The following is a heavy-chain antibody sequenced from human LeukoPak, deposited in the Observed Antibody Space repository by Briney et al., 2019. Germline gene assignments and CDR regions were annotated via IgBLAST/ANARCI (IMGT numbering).Heavy chain of an antibody. CDR2: ISGSGGST. CDR3: AKVRNLSYYDSSGYPFDY. D-gene: IGHD3-22*01. Sequence: GGSLRLSCAASGFTFSSYAMSWVRQAPGKGLEWVSAISGSGGSTYYADSVKGRFTISRDNSKNTPYLQMNSLRAEDTAVYYCAKVRNLSYYDSSGYPFDYWGQGTLVTVSS. CDR1: GFTFSSYA. J-gene: IGHJ4*02. V-gene: IGHV3-23*01.